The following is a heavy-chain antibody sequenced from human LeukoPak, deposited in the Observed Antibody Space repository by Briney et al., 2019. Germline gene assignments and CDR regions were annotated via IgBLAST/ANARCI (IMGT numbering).Heavy chain of an antibody. CDR2: IYHSGST. J-gene: IGHJ4*02. Sequence: PSETLSLTCAVSGGSISSGGYSWSWIRQPPGKGLERIGYIYHSGSTYYNPSLKSRVTISVDRSKNQFSLKLSSVTAADTAVYYCARGSVYCSSTSCYPDTFDFWGQGTLVTVSS. CDR1: GGSISSGGYS. CDR3: ARGSVYCSSTSCYPDTFDF. D-gene: IGHD2-2*01. V-gene: IGHV4-30-2*01.